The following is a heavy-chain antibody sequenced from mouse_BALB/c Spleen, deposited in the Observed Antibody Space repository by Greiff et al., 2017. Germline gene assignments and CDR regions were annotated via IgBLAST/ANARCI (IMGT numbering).Heavy chain of an antibody. Sequence: EVMLVESGGGLVKPGGSLKLSCAASGFTFSSYAMPWVRQSPEKRLEWVAEISSGGSYTYYPDTVTGRFTISRDNAKNTLYLEMSSLRSEDTAMYYCARGELGDDWGQGTTVTVSS. J-gene: IGHJ4*01. CDR2: ISSGGSYT. CDR1: GFTFSSYA. V-gene: IGHV5-9-4*01. CDR3: ARGELGDD.